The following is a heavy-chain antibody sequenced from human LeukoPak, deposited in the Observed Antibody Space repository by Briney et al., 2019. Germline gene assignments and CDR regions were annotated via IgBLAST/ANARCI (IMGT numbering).Heavy chain of an antibody. CDR2: TSSGSGTI. CDR1: GSTFSSYN. Sequence: GGSLRPSCAASGSTFSSYNINWVRQAPGKGLEWVSYTSSGSGTIYYADSVKGRFTISRDNAKNSLFLQMNSLRAEDTAVYYCAALRGLQNWYFDLWGRGTLVTVSS. CDR3: AALRGLQNWYFDL. V-gene: IGHV3-48*01. D-gene: IGHD4-17*01. J-gene: IGHJ2*01.